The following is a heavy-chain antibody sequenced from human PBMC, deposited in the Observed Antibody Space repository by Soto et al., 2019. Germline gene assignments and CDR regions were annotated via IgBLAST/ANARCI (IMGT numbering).Heavy chain of an antibody. CDR1: GGSVSSGSYY. CDR2: IYYSGST. Sequence: SETLSLTCTVSGGSVSSGSYYWSWIRQPPGKGLEWIGYIYYSGSTNYNPSLKSRVTISVDTSKNQFSLKLSSVTAAGTAVYYCAGADCSSTSCSWRDYYGMDVRGQGTTVTVSS. J-gene: IGHJ6*02. CDR3: AGADCSSTSCSWRDYYGMDV. V-gene: IGHV4-61*01. D-gene: IGHD2-2*01.